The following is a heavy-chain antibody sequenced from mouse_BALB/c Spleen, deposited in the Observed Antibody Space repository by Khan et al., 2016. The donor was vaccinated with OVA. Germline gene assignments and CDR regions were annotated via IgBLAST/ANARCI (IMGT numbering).Heavy chain of an antibody. CDR1: GYSITSGYG. CDR2: ISYSGST. CDR3: ARTARIKY. V-gene: IGHV3-2*02. D-gene: IGHD1-2*01. Sequence: EVELVESGPGLVKPSQSLSLTCTVTGYSITSGYGWNWIRQFPGNKLEWMGYISYSGSTNYNPSLKSRISLTRDTSKNQFFLHLKSVTTEDTATYYCARTARIKYWGQGTTLTVSS. J-gene: IGHJ2*01.